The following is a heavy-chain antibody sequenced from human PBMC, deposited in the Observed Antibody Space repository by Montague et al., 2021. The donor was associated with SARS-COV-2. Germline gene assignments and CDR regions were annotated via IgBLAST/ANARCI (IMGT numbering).Heavy chain of an antibody. V-gene: IGHV6-1*01. CDR3: ARIPVGSKYYFDF. Sequence: CAISGDSVSSNIATWNWIRQFPSRGLEWLGRTYYRSEWYNDYAESVKSRITIDPNTSKHQFSLHLNSVTPEDTAVYYCARIPVGSKYYFDFWGQGTLVTVSS. CDR1: GDSVSSNIAT. J-gene: IGHJ4*02. D-gene: IGHD2-2*01. CDR2: TYYRSEWYN.